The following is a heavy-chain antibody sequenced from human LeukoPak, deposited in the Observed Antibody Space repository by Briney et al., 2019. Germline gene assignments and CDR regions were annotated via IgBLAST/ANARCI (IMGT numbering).Heavy chain of an antibody. CDR1: GGSISSRGYY. V-gene: IGHV4-39*02. CDR3: ARSDFYYMDV. Sequence: SGTLSLTCTVSGGSISSRGYYWGWIRQPPGKGLEWIGSIYYSGSTYYNPSLKSRVTISVDTSKNHFSLKLSSVTAADTAVYYCARSDFYYMDVWGRGTTVTVSS. D-gene: IGHD3-3*01. J-gene: IGHJ6*03. CDR2: IYYSGST.